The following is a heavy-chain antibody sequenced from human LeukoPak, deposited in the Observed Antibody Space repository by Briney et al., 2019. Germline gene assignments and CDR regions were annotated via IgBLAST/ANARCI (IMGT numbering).Heavy chain of an antibody. CDR3: TRDYGDYLRPPPRN. Sequence: GGSLRLSCTASGFTFGDYAMSWFRQAPGKGLEWVGFIRSKAYGGTTEYAASVKGRFTISRDDSKSIAYLQMNSLKTEDTAVYYCTRDYGDYLRPPPRNWGQGTLVTVSS. CDR1: GFTFGDYA. D-gene: IGHD4-17*01. CDR2: IRSKAYGGTT. V-gene: IGHV3-49*03. J-gene: IGHJ4*02.